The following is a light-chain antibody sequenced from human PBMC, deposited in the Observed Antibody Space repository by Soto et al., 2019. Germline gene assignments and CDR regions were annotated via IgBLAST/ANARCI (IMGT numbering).Light chain of an antibody. Sequence: QMTQSPSSLSASVGDRVTITCQASRDISNYLNWYQHKPGKAPKLLIYDASNLETGVPSRFSGSGSGTHFSFTISSLQPEDIATYYCQQFDSLQITFGQGTRLEIK. CDR3: QQFDSLQIT. J-gene: IGKJ5*01. CDR1: RDISNY. CDR2: DAS. V-gene: IGKV1-33*01.